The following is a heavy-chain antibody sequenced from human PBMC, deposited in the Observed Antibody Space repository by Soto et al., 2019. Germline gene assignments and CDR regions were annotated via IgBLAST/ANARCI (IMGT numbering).Heavy chain of an antibody. J-gene: IGHJ4*02. V-gene: IGHV3-21*01. Sequence: EVQLVESGGGLVKPGGSLRLSCAASGFTFSTYSMNWVRQAPGKGLEWVSSISSSSSYIYYADSVKGRFTISRDSAKNSLYLQMNSLRAEDTAVYYCARDALDYFDSSGTYYSDCWGQGILVTVSS. CDR3: ARDALDYFDSSGTYYSDC. CDR1: GFTFSTYS. D-gene: IGHD3-22*01. CDR2: ISSSSSYI.